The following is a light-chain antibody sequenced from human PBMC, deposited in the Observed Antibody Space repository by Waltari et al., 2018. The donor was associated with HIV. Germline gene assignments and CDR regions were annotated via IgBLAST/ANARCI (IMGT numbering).Light chain of an antibody. Sequence: QSVLTQPPSASGTPGLTVTISCSGSSSTIGSNPVIWYQQFPGTAPKLLIYSNNQRPAGVPDRVSGSKSGTSASLASSGLQSEDEADYYCAAWHDSLNSFVFGTGTKVTVL. J-gene: IGLJ1*01. CDR1: SSTIGSNP. CDR2: SNN. V-gene: IGLV1-44*01. CDR3: AAWHDSLNSFV.